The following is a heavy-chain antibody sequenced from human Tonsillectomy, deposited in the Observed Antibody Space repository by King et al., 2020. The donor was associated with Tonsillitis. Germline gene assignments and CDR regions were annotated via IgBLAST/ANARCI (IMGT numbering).Heavy chain of an antibody. D-gene: IGHD3-3*01. V-gene: IGHV4-59*01. CDR2: IYYSGST. Sequence: QLQESGPGLVKPSETLSLTCTVSGGSISSYYWSWIRQPPGKGLEWIGYIYYSGSTNYNPSLKSRVTISVDTSKNQFSLKLSYVTAADTDVYYCARDPILYYDFWSNSGAIDIWGQGTMVTVSS. J-gene: IGHJ3*02. CDR1: GGSISSYY. CDR3: ARDPILYYDFWSNSGAIDI.